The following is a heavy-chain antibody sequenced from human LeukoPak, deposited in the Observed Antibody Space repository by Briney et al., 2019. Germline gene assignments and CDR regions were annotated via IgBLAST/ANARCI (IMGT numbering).Heavy chain of an antibody. CDR3: TRRAPTSYGHYLDS. J-gene: IGHJ4*02. D-gene: IGHD3-10*01. CDR2: IHTNGRT. V-gene: IGHV4-4*09. CDR1: GDSIGSYY. Sequence: PSETLSLTCTVSGDSIGSYYWSWIRQTPGEGLEWIGYIHTNGRTNYSPSLRSRVTMSVDSSKNQLSLMLSSVTAADTAVYYCTRRAPTSYGHYLDSWGQGTLVTVSS.